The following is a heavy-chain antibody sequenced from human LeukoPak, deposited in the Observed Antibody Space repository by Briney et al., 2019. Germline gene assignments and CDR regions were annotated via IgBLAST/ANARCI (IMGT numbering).Heavy chain of an antibody. CDR1: SRSISSSSFY. V-gene: IGHV4-39*01. Sequence: PSQTLSLTCTVSSRSISSSSFYWGWIRQPPGKGLEWIGSIYYSGSPYYDPCLKSRVTISVDTSKNEFSRRLSSVTAADTAVYYCAHFRGGAFDFWGRGTMVTVSS. CDR3: AHFRGGAFDF. J-gene: IGHJ3*01. CDR2: IYYSGSP. D-gene: IGHD3-16*01.